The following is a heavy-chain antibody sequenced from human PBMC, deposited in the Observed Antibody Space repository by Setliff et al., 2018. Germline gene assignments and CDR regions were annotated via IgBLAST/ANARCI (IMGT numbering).Heavy chain of an antibody. CDR3: ARGIAAVGTSYYFDY. CDR1: GYTFTSYG. CDR2: ISIYNGNT. J-gene: IGHJ4*02. V-gene: IGHV1-18*01. Sequence: GASVKVSCKASGYTFTSYGINWVRQAPGQGLEWMGWISIYNGNTNYAQKLQGRVTMTTDTSTSTAYMELRSLRSDDTAVYYCARGIAAVGTSYYFDYWIQGTLVTVSS. D-gene: IGHD6-13*01.